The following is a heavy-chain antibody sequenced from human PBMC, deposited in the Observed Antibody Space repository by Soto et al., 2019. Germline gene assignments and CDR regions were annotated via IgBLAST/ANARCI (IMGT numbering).Heavy chain of an antibody. J-gene: IGHJ1*01. CDR1: GGSISSYY. CDR2: IYYSGST. D-gene: IGHD3-3*01. V-gene: IGHV4-59*01. CDR3: AGEVTTEYFQH. Sequence: QVQLQESGPGLVKPSETLSLTCTVSGGSISSYYWSWIRQPPGKGLEWIGYIYYSGSTNYNPSLKSRVTISVDTSKNQFSLKLSSVTAADTAVYYCAGEVTTEYFQHWGQGTLVTVSS.